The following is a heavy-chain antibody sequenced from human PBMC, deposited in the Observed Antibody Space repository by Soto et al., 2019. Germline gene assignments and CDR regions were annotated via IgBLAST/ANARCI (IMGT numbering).Heavy chain of an antibody. CDR2: ISSDGSST. J-gene: IGHJ4*02. CDR1: GFTFSGSW. V-gene: IGHV3-74*03. D-gene: IGHD1-1*01. Sequence: EVQLVESGGGLVQPGGSLRLSCAASGFTFSGSWMHWVRQAPGKGLVWVSRISSDGSSTTYADSVKGRFTISRDNAKNMLYLQRNSLRAVDTAVYYCATAGTGTFTYWGQGTLATVSS. CDR3: ATAGTGTFTY.